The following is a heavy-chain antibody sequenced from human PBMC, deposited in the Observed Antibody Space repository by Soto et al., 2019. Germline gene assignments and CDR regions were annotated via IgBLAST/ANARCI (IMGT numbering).Heavy chain of an antibody. CDR2: IYHSGST. D-gene: IGHD3-16*01. J-gene: IGHJ4*02. CDR3: ARDGGYDGVGY. Sequence: SETLSLTCAVSGGSISSGGYSWSWIRQPPGKGLEWIGYIYHSGSTYYNPSLKSRVTISVDRSKNQFSLKLSSVTAADTAVYYCARDGGYDGVGYWGQGTLVTVSS. CDR1: GGSISSGGYS. V-gene: IGHV4-30-2*01.